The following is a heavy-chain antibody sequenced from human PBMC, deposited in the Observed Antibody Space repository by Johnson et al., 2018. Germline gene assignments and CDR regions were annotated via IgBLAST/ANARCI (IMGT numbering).Heavy chain of an antibody. V-gene: IGHV3-21*01. CDR1: GFTFSSYS. Sequence: VQLVQSGGGLVKPGGSLRLSCAGSGFTFSSYSMNWVRQAPGKGLEWVSSISSSSSYIYYADSVKGRFTISRDNAKNSLYLQMNSLRAEDTAVYYCARGHILDGTGAFDIWGQGTMVTVSS. CDR3: ARGHILDGTGAFDI. D-gene: IGHD2-21*01. J-gene: IGHJ3*02. CDR2: ISSSSSYI.